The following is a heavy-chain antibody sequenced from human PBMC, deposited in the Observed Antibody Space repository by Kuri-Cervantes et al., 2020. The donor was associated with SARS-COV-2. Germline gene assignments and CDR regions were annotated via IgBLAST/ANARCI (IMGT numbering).Heavy chain of an antibody. V-gene: IGHV4-59*01. CDR1: GGSISSYY. D-gene: IGHD2-2*01. CDR3: AKASGPYHFDY. J-gene: IGHJ4*02. Sequence: PETLSLTCTVSGGSISSYYWSWIRQPPGKGLEWIGYIYYSWSTNYNPSLKSRVTITVDTSKNQFSLKLSSVTAADTAVYYCAKASGPYHFDYWGQGTLVTVSS. CDR2: IYYSWST.